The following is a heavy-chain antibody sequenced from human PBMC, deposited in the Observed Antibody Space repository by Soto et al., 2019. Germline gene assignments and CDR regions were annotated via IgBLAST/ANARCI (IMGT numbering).Heavy chain of an antibody. J-gene: IGHJ6*02. CDR1: GFTFSSYA. D-gene: IGHD2-2*01. Sequence: PGGSLRLSCAASGFTFSSYAMKWVRQAPWKGLEWVSLIGESGTPTYYADSVKGRFTISRDNSGNTLFLEMYSLRAEDTAVYYCARYIPGVRYYGMDVWGQGTTVTVSS. CDR3: ARYIPGVRYYGMDV. CDR2: IGESGTPT. V-gene: IGHV3-23*01.